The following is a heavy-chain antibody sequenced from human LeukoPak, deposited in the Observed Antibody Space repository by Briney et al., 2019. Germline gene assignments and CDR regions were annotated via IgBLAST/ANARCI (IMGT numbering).Heavy chain of an antibody. CDR3: ARGRSYYTY. CDR1: GGSISSYY. CDR2: MYYSGNS. V-gene: IGHV4-59*01. Sequence: SETLSLTCTVSGGSISSYYWTWIRQPPGKGLEWIGFMYYSGNSNYNPSLKSRVTISVDSSMNQFSLRLSSVTAADTAVYYCARGRSYYTYWGRGTLVTVSS. J-gene: IGHJ4*02. D-gene: IGHD1-26*01.